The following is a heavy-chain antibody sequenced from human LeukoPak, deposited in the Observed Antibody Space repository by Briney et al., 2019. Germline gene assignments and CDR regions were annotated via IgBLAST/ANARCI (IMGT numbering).Heavy chain of an antibody. V-gene: IGHV4-39*07. CDR2: IYYSGST. CDR1: GGSISSSSYY. J-gene: IGHJ6*03. CDR3: AREEGYYYYYYMDV. Sequence: PSETLSLTCTVSGGSISSSSYYWSWIRQPPGKGLEWIGSIYYSGSTYYNPSLKSRVTISVDTSKNQFSLKLSSVTAADTAVYYCAREEGYYYYYYMDVWGKGTTVTVSS.